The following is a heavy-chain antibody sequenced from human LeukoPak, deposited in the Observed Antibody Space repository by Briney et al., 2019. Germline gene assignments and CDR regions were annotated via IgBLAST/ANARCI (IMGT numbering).Heavy chain of an antibody. J-gene: IGHJ4*02. D-gene: IGHD3-16*02. Sequence: TSVKVSCKVSGYTLTELSMHWVRQAPGKGLEWMGGFDPEDGETVYAQRFQGRVTMTEDTSTDTAYMELSSLRSEDTAVYYCATGSLRLGEFSLGYWGQGTLVTVSS. CDR1: GYTLTELS. V-gene: IGHV1-24*01. CDR2: FDPEDGET. CDR3: ATGSLRLGEFSLGY.